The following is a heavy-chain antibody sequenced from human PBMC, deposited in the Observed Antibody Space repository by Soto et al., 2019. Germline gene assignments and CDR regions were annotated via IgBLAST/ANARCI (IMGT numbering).Heavy chain of an antibody. V-gene: IGHV3-30*18. J-gene: IGHJ4*02. CDR3: AKEMTTNPFEY. Sequence: QVQLVESGGGVVQPGGSLRLSCAASGFTFGSYGMHWVRQAPGKGLEWVAGITYNGTNKSYADSVKGRFIISRDNPKSTMYLQMDSLRAEDTATYHCAKEMTTNPFEYWGQGALVTVSS. CDR1: GFTFGSYG. CDR2: ITYNGTNK. D-gene: IGHD4-17*01.